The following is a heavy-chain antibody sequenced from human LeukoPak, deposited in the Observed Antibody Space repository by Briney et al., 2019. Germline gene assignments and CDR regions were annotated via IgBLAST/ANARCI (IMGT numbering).Heavy chain of an antibody. J-gene: IGHJ3*01. Sequence: ASVKVSCKTSGYIFTGYYIHWVRQAPGQGLEWMGWINPNTGGTNYAQDFQGRVTMTMDTYVTTAYMELRSLRSDDTAVYFCARERESGRSDAFDFWGQGTMVTVSS. CDR2: INPNTGGT. V-gene: IGHV1-2*02. CDR1: GYIFTGYY. CDR3: ARERESGRSDAFDF. D-gene: IGHD3-10*01.